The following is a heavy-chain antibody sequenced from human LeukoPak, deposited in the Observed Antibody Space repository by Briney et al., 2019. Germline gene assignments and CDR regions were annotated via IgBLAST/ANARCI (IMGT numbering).Heavy chain of an antibody. D-gene: IGHD6-19*01. V-gene: IGHV4-61*09. CDR1: GGAISSGSFY. CDR3: ARAGGSIAWYGTIDS. Sequence: SETLSLTCTLSGGAISSGSFYWGWIRQPAGKGLEWIGHIYTSGSTSYSPSLQSRVTISVDTSKHQFSLKVTSVTAADTAVYYCARAGGSIAWYGTIDSWGQGTLVTVSS. J-gene: IGHJ4*02. CDR2: IYTSGST.